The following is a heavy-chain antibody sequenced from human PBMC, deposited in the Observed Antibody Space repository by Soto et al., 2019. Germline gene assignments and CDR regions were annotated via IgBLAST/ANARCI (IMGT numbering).Heavy chain of an antibody. CDR3: AKDLEQWRRYSWFDP. Sequence: QVQLVESGGGVVQPGRSLRLSCAASGFTFSNYGMHWVRQAPGKGLEWVAVISYDGSNKYNADSVKGRFTISRDNSKNTLYLQMNSPRAEDTAVYYCAKDLEQWRRYSWFDPWGQGTLVTVSS. V-gene: IGHV3-30*18. D-gene: IGHD6-19*01. CDR2: ISYDGSNK. J-gene: IGHJ5*02. CDR1: GFTFSNYG.